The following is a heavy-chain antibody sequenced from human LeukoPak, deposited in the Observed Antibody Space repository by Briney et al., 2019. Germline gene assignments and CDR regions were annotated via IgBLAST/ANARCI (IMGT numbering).Heavy chain of an antibody. CDR2: INDSGDRT. Sequence: GSLRLTCEGSRFTFNTYTLNWVRQAPGKGLGWGSAINDSGDRTYYADSVKGRFTISRDNSKNTLYLPMNSLRAEDTAVYYCTNLNAERPDYWGQGTLVTVSS. CDR3: TNLNAERPDY. D-gene: IGHD1-26*01. J-gene: IGHJ4*02. CDR1: RFTFNTYT. V-gene: IGHV3-23*01.